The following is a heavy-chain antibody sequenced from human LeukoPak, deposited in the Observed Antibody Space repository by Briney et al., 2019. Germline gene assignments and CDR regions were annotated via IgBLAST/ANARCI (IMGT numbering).Heavy chain of an antibody. V-gene: IGHV3-7*01. J-gene: IGHJ4*02. CDR1: GIRFNDYW. CDR2: IKDDGGEM. CDR3: ASGMIEFDY. D-gene: IGHD1-14*01. Sequence: GGSLRLSCTVSGIRFNDYWMSWVRQAPGKGLEWVANIKDDGGEMYYVDSVKGRFIISRDNAKNSAYLQMNILRVEDTAVYYCASGMIEFDYWGQGTLVTVSS.